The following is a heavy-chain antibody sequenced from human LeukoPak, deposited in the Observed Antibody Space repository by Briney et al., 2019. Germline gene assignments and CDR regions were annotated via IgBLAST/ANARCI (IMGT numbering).Heavy chain of an antibody. Sequence: PGKSLRLSCAASGFTFNNYAMHWVRQAPGKGLEWVSGISWNSGSIGYADSVKGRFTISRDNAKNSLYLQMNSLRAEDTALYYCAKDIRQQLVLGAFDIWGQGTMVTVSS. CDR2: ISWNSGSI. J-gene: IGHJ3*02. V-gene: IGHV3-9*01. CDR1: GFTFNNYA. D-gene: IGHD6-13*01. CDR3: AKDIRQQLVLGAFDI.